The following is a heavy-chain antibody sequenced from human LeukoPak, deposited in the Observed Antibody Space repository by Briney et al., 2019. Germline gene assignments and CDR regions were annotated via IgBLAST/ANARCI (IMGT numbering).Heavy chain of an antibody. V-gene: IGHV4-39*01. D-gene: IGHD5-18*01. Sequence: SETLSLTCTVSGGSISSSSYYWGWIRQPPGKGLEWIGSIYYSGSTYYNPSLKSRVTISVDTSKNQFSLKLSSVTAADTAVNYCARVDTAMASGIDYRGQGTLVTVSS. CDR2: IYYSGST. J-gene: IGHJ4*02. CDR3: ARVDTAMASGIDY. CDR1: GGSISSSSYY.